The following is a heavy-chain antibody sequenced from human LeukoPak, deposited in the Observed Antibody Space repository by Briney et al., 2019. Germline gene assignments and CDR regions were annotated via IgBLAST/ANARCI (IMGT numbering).Heavy chain of an antibody. D-gene: IGHD2-21*01. V-gene: IGHV3-30*18. Sequence: GGSLRLSCAASGFTFSSYGMHWVRQAPGKGLEWMAVISYDGTNKYYADSVKGRLTISRDNSKNTLYLHMDSLRVEDTAVYYCAKELNQGLPDYWGQGTLVTVPS. CDR1: GFTFSSYG. J-gene: IGHJ4*02. CDR2: ISYDGTNK. CDR3: AKELNQGLPDY.